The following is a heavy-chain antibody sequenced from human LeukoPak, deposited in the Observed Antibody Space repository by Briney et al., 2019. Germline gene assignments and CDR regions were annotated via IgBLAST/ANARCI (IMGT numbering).Heavy chain of an antibody. CDR3: APHRDGNYPFDY. CDR1: GFTFNIYW. D-gene: IGHD1-7*01. CDR2: IKQDGSAK. J-gene: IGHJ4*02. Sequence: GGSLRLSCAASGFTFNIYWMSWVRQAPGKGLEWVANIKQDGSAKYYVDSVKGRFTISRDNAKKSLYLQMNSLRAEDTAVYYCAPHRDGNYPFDYWGQGTLVTVSS. V-gene: IGHV3-7*03.